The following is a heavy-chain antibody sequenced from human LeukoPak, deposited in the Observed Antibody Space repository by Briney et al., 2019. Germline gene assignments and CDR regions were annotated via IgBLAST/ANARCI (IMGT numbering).Heavy chain of an antibody. V-gene: IGHV3-21*01. Sequence: PGGSLRLSCAASGFTFSGYTINWVRQAPGKGLEWVSSICSSSSYIYYADSVKGRFTISRDNPKNSLFLQMNCLRAEDTGLYYCARATTAKRGSEGYWGRGTRVTVSS. D-gene: IGHD4-11*01. CDR1: GFTFSGYT. CDR3: ARATTAKRGSEGY. J-gene: IGHJ4*02. CDR2: ICSSSSYI.